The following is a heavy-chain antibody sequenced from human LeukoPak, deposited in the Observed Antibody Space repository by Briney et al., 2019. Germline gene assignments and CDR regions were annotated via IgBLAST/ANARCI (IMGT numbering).Heavy chain of an antibody. Sequence: GASVKVSCKASGGTFSSYAISWVRQALGQGLEWMGGIIPIFGTANYAQKFQGRVTITTDESTSTAYMELSSLRSEDTAVYYCALPNGGNGYGFDYWGQGTLVTVSS. CDR3: ALPNGGNGYGFDY. V-gene: IGHV1-69*05. CDR2: IIPIFGTA. CDR1: GGTFSSYA. J-gene: IGHJ4*02. D-gene: IGHD5-18*01.